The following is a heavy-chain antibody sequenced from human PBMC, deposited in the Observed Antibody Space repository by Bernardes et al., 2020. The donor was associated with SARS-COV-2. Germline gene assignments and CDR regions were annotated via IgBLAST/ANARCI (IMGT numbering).Heavy chain of an antibody. CDR2: IYYSGST. D-gene: IGHD3-22*01. CDR1: GGSISSYY. J-gene: IGHJ4*02. CDR3: ARLPHYYDSSGYYPL. V-gene: IGHV4-59*08. Sequence: TLSLTCTVSGGSISSYYWSWIRQPPGKGLEWIGYIYYSGSTNYNPSLKSRVTISVDTSKNQFSLKLSSVTAADTAVYYCARLPHYYDSSGYYPLWGQGTLVTVSS.